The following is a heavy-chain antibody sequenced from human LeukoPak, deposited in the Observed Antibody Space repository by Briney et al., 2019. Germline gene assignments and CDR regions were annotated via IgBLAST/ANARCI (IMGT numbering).Heavy chain of an antibody. Sequence: MLSETLSLTCTVSGGSISSSSYYWGWIRQPPGKGLEWIGSIYYSGSTYYNPSLKSRVTISVDTSKNQFSLKLSSVTAADTAVYYCARQGLPPGSDIVVVPAAINHYYYYMDVWGKGTTVTISS. CDR2: IYYSGST. V-gene: IGHV4-39*01. J-gene: IGHJ6*03. CDR1: GGSISSSSYY. D-gene: IGHD2-2*01. CDR3: ARQGLPPGSDIVVVPAAINHYYYYMDV.